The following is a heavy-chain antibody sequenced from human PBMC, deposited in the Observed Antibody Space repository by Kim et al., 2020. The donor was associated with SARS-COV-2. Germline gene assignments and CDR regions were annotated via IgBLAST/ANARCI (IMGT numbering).Heavy chain of an antibody. CDR3: AREEMTMIVVVITPVYYYGMDV. CDR2: IKQDGSEK. Sequence: GGFLRLSCAASGFTFSSYWMSWVRQAPGKGLEWVANIKQDGSEKYYVDSVKGRFTISRDNAKNSLYLQMNSLRAEDTAVYYCAREEMTMIVVVITPVYYYGMDVWGQGTTVTVSS. CDR1: GFTFSSYW. D-gene: IGHD3-22*01. V-gene: IGHV3-7*01. J-gene: IGHJ6*02.